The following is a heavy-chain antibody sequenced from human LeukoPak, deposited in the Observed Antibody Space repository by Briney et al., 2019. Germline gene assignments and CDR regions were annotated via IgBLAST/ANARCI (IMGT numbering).Heavy chain of an antibody. J-gene: IGHJ4*02. D-gene: IGHD4-23*01. Sequence: GGSLRLSCAASGFTFSSYAMHWVRQAPGKGLERVAVISYDGSNKYYADSVKGRFTISRDNSKNTLYLQMNSLRAEDTAVYYCARDRTTVVTQYYFDYWGQGTLVTVSS. CDR3: ARDRTTVVTQYYFDY. CDR2: ISYDGSNK. V-gene: IGHV3-30*04. CDR1: GFTFSSYA.